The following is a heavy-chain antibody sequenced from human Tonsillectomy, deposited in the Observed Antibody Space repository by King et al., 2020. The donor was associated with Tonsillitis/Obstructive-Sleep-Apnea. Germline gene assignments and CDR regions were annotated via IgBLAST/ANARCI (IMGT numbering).Heavy chain of an antibody. CDR2: INPINGST. Sequence: VQLVESGAEVKKPGASVKVSCKTSGYIFSNYYTHWVRQAPGQGLEWMGIINPINGSTSYAQEFQGRVTMTRETSTSTVYMEPPSLRSEDTALYYCAKELGGMAAIPAYWGQRTLVTVSA. CDR3: AKELGGMAAIPAY. J-gene: IGHJ4*02. CDR1: GYIFSNYY. V-gene: IGHV1-46*01. D-gene: IGHD5-24*01.